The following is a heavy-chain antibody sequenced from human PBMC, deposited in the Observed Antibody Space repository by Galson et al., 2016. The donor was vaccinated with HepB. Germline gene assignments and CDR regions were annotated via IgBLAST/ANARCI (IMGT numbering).Heavy chain of an antibody. V-gene: IGHV3-33*08. CDR1: GFTFRSYG. D-gene: IGHD6-13*01. Sequence: SLRLSCAASGFTFRSYGMHWVRQTPGKGLEWVAVIWYDGGNKYYADSVKGRFTISRDNPKNTVYLQMNSLRAEDTAVYYCAREAIAAAGTHDAFDIWGQGTLVTVSS. CDR3: AREAIAAAGTHDAFDI. J-gene: IGHJ3*02. CDR2: IWYDGGNK.